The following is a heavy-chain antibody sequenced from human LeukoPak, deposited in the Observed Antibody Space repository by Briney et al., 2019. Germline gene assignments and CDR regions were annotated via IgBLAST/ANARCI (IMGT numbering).Heavy chain of an antibody. Sequence: PSETLSLTCTVSGGSISSHHWSWIRQPPGKGLEWIGYIYDSGSTNYNPSLKSRVTISVDTSKNQFSLNLNSVTAADTALYYCARHFREYPYYFDYWGQGTLVTVSS. CDR3: ARHFREYPYYFDY. J-gene: IGHJ4*02. D-gene: IGHD2-2*02. V-gene: IGHV4-59*08. CDR2: IYDSGST. CDR1: GGSISSHH.